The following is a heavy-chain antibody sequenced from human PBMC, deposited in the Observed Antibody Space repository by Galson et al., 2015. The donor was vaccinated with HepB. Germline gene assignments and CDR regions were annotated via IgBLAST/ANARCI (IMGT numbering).Heavy chain of an antibody. Sequence: SVKVSCKASGYTFTSYAMHWVRQAPGQRLEWMGWINAGNGNTKYSQKFQGRVTITRDTSASTAYMELSSLRSEDTAVYYCARMDYSGTGSLDYWGQGALVTVSS. D-gene: IGHD3-10*01. CDR3: ARMDYSGTGSLDY. CDR2: INAGNGNT. V-gene: IGHV1-3*01. CDR1: GYTFTSYA. J-gene: IGHJ4*02.